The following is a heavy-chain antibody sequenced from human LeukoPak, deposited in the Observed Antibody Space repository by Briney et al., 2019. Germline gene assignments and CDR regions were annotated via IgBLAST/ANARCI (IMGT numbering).Heavy chain of an antibody. CDR3: AFRTWGFYGMDV. CDR2: IYHSGST. D-gene: IGHD7-27*01. CDR1: GGSISSYY. V-gene: IGHV4-59*12. Sequence: PSETLSLTCTVSGGSISSYYWSWIRQPPGKGLEWIGEIYHSGSTNYNPSLKTRVTISVDKSKNQFSLKLNSVTAADTAVYYCAFRTWGFYGMDVWGKGTTVTVSS. J-gene: IGHJ6*04.